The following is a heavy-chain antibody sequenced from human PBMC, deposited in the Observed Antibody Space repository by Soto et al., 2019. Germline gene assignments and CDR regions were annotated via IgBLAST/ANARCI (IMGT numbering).Heavy chain of an antibody. V-gene: IGHV4-61*01. CDR1: GGSVSSGSYY. CDR2: IYYSGST. CDR3: ARWTIVVDAFDI. Sequence: SETLSLTCTVSGGSVSSGSYYWSWIRRPPGKGLEWIGYIYYSGSTNYNPSLKSRVTISVDTSKNQFPLKLSSVTAADTAVYYRARWTIVVDAFDIWGQGTMVTVSS. D-gene: IGHD1-26*01. J-gene: IGHJ3*02.